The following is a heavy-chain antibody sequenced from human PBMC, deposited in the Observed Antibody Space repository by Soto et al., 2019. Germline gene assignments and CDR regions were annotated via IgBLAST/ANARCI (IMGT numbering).Heavy chain of an antibody. D-gene: IGHD3-16*01. V-gene: IGHV3-7*01. Sequence: EVQLVESGGGLVQPGGSLRLSCAASGFSLNTFWMTWVRLAPGKGLEWVANINQDGSDRYYVDSVKGRFTISRDNAKNSLYLQMNSLRVEDTAVHYCAKIWETWAFLYYGMDVWGQGTTVTVSS. CDR3: AKIWETWAFLYYGMDV. J-gene: IGHJ6*02. CDR2: INQDGSDR. CDR1: GFSLNTFW.